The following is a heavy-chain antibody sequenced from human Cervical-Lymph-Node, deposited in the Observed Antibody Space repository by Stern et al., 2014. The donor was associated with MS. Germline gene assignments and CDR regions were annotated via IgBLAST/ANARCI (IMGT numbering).Heavy chain of an antibody. CDR3: TTPHIAVAGTGADFDY. Sequence: EVQLVESGGGLVKPGGSLRLSCAASGFTFSNAWMSWVRQAPGKGLEWVGRIKSKNDGGTTDHDAHVKGRLTISRDESKNTLYLQMNSLKTEDTAVYYCTTPHIAVAGTGADFDYWGQGTLVTVSS. CDR1: GFTFSNAW. CDR2: IKSKNDGGTT. D-gene: IGHD6-19*01. J-gene: IGHJ4*02. V-gene: IGHV3-15*01.